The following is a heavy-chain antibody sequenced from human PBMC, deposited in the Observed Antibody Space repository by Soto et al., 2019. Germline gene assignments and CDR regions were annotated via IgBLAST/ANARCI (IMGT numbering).Heavy chain of an antibody. D-gene: IGHD6-19*01. J-gene: IGHJ4*02. CDR1: GFTFSDYA. Sequence: VQLVESGGGVVQPGRSLRLSCAASGFTFSDYAMHWVRQAPGKGLEWVAVVSHDGRNTHYAASVKGRFTISRDSSKNTVSLEMTSLRSEDTAVYYCAKVGRQWRGTSDFTYWGQGALVTVSS. CDR3: AKVGRQWRGTSDFTY. V-gene: IGHV3-30*18. CDR2: VSHDGRNT.